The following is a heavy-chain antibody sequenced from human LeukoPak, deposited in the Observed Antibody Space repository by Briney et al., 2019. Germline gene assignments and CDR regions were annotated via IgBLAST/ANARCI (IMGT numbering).Heavy chain of an antibody. Sequence: GGSLRLSCAASGFTFSSYWMSWVRQAPGKGLEWVANIKQDGSEKYYVDSVKGRFTISRDNAKNSLYLQMNSLRAEDTAVYYCARRYGSGSYFYFDNWGQGTLVTVSS. J-gene: IGHJ4*02. CDR3: ARRYGSGSYFYFDN. V-gene: IGHV3-7*01. D-gene: IGHD3-10*01. CDR1: GFTFSSYW. CDR2: IKQDGSEK.